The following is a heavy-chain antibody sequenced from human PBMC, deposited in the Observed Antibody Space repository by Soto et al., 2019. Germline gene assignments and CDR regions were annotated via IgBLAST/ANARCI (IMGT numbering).Heavy chain of an antibody. CDR1: GFIFSNLG. CDR2: IWYDGSNE. Sequence: PGGSLRLSDAASGFIFSNLGMHWVRQAPGKGLEGVAVIWYDGSNEYYADSVKGRFTISEDNSKNTLYLQMNSLRAEDTAVYYCPRDDIPGIAVATYGMYVWGQGTKVTVSS. V-gene: IGHV3-33*01. J-gene: IGHJ6*02. D-gene: IGHD6-19*01. CDR3: PRDDIPGIAVATYGMYV.